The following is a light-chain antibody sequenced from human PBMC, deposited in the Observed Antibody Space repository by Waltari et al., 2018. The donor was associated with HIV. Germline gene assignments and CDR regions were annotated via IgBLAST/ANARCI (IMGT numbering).Light chain of an antibody. CDR3: QQYYSTPQT. V-gene: IGKV4-1*01. CDR1: QSVLYSSNNKNY. Sequence: DIVMTQSPDSLAVSLGERATINCKSSQSVLYSSNNKNYLAWYQQKPGLPPKLLISWASTRESGVPDRFSGSGSGTDFTLTISSLQAEDVAVYYCQQYYSTPQTFGQGTRVEIK. CDR2: WAS. J-gene: IGKJ1*01.